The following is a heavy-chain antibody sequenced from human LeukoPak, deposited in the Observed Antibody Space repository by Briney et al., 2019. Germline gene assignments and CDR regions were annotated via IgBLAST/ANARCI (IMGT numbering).Heavy chain of an antibody. CDR3: VRGGVGCFDY. CDR2: INSDGSSA. Sequence: WGSLRLSCAASGFTFTNYWIHWVRQAPGKGLVWVSHINSDGSSATYADSVKGRFTISRDNAKNTVYLQMNSLRAEDTAVYFCVRGGVGCFDYWGQGALVSVS. J-gene: IGHJ4*02. V-gene: IGHV3-74*01. D-gene: IGHD2-15*01. CDR1: GFTFTNYW.